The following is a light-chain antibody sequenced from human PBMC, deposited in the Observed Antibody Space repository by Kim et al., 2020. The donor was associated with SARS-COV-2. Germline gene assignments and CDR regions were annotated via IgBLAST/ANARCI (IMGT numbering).Light chain of an antibody. CDR1: QTISTY. CDR3: QQSYTTPRLT. J-gene: IGKJ4*01. CDR2: AAS. Sequence: SVGDRVTISCRASQTISTYLNWYQQKPGKAPKLLIYAASSLQSGVPSRFSGSGSGTDFTLTISSLQPEDLAAYYCQQSYTTPRLTFGGGTKVDIK. V-gene: IGKV1-39*01.